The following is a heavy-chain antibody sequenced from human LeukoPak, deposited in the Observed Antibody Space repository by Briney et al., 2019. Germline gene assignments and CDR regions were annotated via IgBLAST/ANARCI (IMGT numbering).Heavy chain of an antibody. V-gene: IGHV1-18*01. Sequence: GASVRVSCKASGYTFTSYGISWVRQAPGQGLEWMGWISAYNGNTNYAQKLQGRVTMTTDTSTSTAYMELRSLRSDDTAVYYCARSIGAGYCSSTSCYAPHNWFDPWGQGTLVTVSS. CDR3: ARSIGAGYCSSTSCYAPHNWFDP. J-gene: IGHJ5*02. D-gene: IGHD2-2*01. CDR2: ISAYNGNT. CDR1: GYTFTSYG.